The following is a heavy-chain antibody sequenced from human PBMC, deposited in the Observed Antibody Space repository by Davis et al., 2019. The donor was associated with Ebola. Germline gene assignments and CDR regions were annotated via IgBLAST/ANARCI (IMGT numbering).Heavy chain of an antibody. CDR1: GHTFSSNG. J-gene: IGHJ4*02. CDR2: ISPYKDNT. CDR3: AREVGETKLDQ. V-gene: IGHV1-18*04. Sequence: ASVKVSCKGSGHTFSSNGISWVRQAPGQGLEWMGWISPYKDNTNYAQNFQGRVTMTTDTSTRTAYMELTNLRSDDTAVYYCAREVGETKLDQWGQGTLVTVSS. D-gene: IGHD1-26*01.